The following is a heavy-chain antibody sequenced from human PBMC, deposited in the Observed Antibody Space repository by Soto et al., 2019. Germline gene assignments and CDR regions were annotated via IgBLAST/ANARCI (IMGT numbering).Heavy chain of an antibody. J-gene: IGHJ4*02. Sequence: PGGSLRLSCAASGFTFSNYAMNWVRQAPGKGLEWVSVISATGDSTDYADSVKGRFTISRDNSKNTRYLQMNSLRAEDTAVYYCAKDQGGIDYWGQGTLVTVSS. CDR3: AKDQGGIDY. CDR2: ISATGDST. V-gene: IGHV3-23*01. CDR1: GFTFSNYA.